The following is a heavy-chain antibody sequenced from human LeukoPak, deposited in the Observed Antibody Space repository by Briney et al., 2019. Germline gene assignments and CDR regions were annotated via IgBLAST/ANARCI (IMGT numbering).Heavy chain of an antibody. Sequence: PGGSLRLSCAASGFTFSSYSMNWVRQAPGKGLEWVSSISSSSSYIYYADSVKGRFTISRDNAKNSLYLQMNSLRAEDTAVYYCARSPQYQLNYYYYMDVWGKGTTVTISS. V-gene: IGHV3-21*01. D-gene: IGHD2-2*01. CDR2: ISSSSSYI. CDR1: GFTFSSYS. J-gene: IGHJ6*03. CDR3: ARSPQYQLNYYYYMDV.